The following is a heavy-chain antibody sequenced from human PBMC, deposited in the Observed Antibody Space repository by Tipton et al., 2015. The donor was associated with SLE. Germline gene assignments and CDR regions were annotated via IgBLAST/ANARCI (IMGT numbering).Heavy chain of an antibody. D-gene: IGHD5-18*01. CDR2: IYTSGST. CDR1: GGSFSGYY. CDR3: ARVGYSYGNYFDY. J-gene: IGHJ4*02. V-gene: IGHV4-4*09. Sequence: TLSLTCAVYGGSFSGYYWSWIRQPAGKGLEWIGYIYTSGSTNYNPSLKSRVTISVDTSKNQFSLKLSSVTAADTAVYYCARVGYSYGNYFDYWGQGTLVTVSS.